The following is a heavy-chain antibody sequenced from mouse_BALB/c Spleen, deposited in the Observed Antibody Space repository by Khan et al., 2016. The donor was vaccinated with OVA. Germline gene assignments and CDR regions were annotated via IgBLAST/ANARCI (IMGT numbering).Heavy chain of an antibody. Sequence: VQLQQSGAELVKPGASVKLSCTTSGFTIKDSYMPWVQQRPDQGLEWIGRIDPANCNTKYDPKLQGKATITADTSSNTAYLQLSSLTSEDTAVNYCARTTVVGYFDYWGQGTTLTVSS. V-gene: IGHV14-3*02. CDR3: ARTTVVGYFDY. CDR1: GFTIKDSY. D-gene: IGHD1-1*01. CDR2: IDPANCNT. J-gene: IGHJ2*01.